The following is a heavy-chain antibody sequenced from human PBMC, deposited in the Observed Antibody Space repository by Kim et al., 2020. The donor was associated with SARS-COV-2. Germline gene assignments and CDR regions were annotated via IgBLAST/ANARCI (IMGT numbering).Heavy chain of an antibody. CDR1: GYTFTGYY. D-gene: IGHD6-19*01. CDR2: INPNSGGT. CDR3: ARGPQRIAVADVVVWETEYFQH. V-gene: IGHV1-2*02. Sequence: ASVKVSCKASGYTFTGYYMHWVRQAPGQGLEWMGWINPNSGGTNYAQKFQGRVTMTRDTSISTAYMELSRLRSDDTAVYYCARGPQRIAVADVVVWETEYFQHWGQGTLVTVSS. J-gene: IGHJ1*01.